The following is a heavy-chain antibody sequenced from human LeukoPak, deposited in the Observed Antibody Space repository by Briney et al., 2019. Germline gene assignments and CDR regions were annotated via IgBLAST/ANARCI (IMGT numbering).Heavy chain of an antibody. Sequence: GGSLRLSCAASGFTFSSYAMHWVRQAPGKGLEWVAVISYDGSNKYYADSVKGRFTISRDNSKNTLYLQMNSLRAEDTAVYYCARDRSINPQAGWFDPWGQGTLVTVSS. D-gene: IGHD6-13*01. CDR3: ARDRSINPQAGWFDP. J-gene: IGHJ5*02. CDR2: ISYDGSNK. CDR1: GFTFSSYA. V-gene: IGHV3-30-3*01.